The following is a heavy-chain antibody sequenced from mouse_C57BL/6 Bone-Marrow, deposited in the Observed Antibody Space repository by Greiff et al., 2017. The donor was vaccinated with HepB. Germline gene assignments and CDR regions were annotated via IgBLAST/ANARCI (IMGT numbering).Heavy chain of an antibody. CDR3: ARYYGSSYGY. V-gene: IGHV1-82*01. D-gene: IGHD1-1*01. CDR2: IYPGDGDT. CDR1: GYAFSSSW. Sequence: QVQLQQSGPELVKPGASVKISCKASGYAFSSSWMNWVKQRPGKGLEWIGRIYPGDGDTNYNGKFKGKATLTADKSSSTAYMQLSSLTSEDSAVYFCARYYGSSYGYWGQGTTLTVSS. J-gene: IGHJ2*01.